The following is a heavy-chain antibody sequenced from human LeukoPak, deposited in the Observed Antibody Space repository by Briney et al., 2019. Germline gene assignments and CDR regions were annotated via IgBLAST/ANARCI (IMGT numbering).Heavy chain of an antibody. Sequence: GGSLRLSCAASGFTVSSNYMSWVRQAPGKGLEWVSVIYSGGSTYYADSVKGRFTISRDNSKNTLYLQMNSLRAEDTAVYYCASGEVRAGTRVDYWGQGTLVTVSS. V-gene: IGHV3-53*01. J-gene: IGHJ4*02. CDR3: ASGEVRAGTRVDY. CDR2: IYSGGST. CDR1: GFTVSSNY. D-gene: IGHD6-13*01.